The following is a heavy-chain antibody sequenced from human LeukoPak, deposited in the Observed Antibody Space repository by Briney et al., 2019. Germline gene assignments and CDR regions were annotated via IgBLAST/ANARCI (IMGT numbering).Heavy chain of an antibody. J-gene: IGHJ4*02. Sequence: GGSLRLSCAASGFTFSSYAIHWVRQAPGMGLDWVAVISYDGTTTYYADSVRGRFTISRDNSKNTLYLQMNSLRAEDTAVYYCARDVVGEEWGKVYWGQGTLVTVSS. CDR2: ISYDGTTT. CDR3: ARDVVGEEWGKVY. CDR1: GFTFSSYA. V-gene: IGHV3-30*14. D-gene: IGHD3-16*01.